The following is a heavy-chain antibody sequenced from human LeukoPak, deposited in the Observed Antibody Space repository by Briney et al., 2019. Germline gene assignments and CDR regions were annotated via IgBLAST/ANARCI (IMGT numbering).Heavy chain of an antibody. CDR3: AKTKYYYDSSGYYYDY. CDR2: ISGSGGST. V-gene: IGHV3-23*01. Sequence: GGSLRHSCAASGFTFSSYAMSWVRQAPGKGLEWVSAISGSGGSTYYADSVKGRFTISRDNSKNTLYLQMNSLRAEDTAVYYCAKTKYYYDSSGYYYDYWGQGTLVTVSS. D-gene: IGHD3-22*01. J-gene: IGHJ4*02. CDR1: GFTFSSYA.